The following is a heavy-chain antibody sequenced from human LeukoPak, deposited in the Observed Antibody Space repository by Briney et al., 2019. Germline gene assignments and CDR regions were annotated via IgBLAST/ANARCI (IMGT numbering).Heavy chain of an antibody. V-gene: IGHV4-39*01. J-gene: IGHJ4*02. Sequence: PSETLSLTCTVSGGSISSYYWNWIRQPPGKGLEWIGSIYYSGSTYYNPSLKSRVTISVDTSKNQFSLKLSSVTAADTAVYYCARADSYSSSWEYWGQGTLVTVSS. CDR3: ARADSYSSSWEY. CDR2: IYYSGST. D-gene: IGHD6-13*01. CDR1: GGSISSYY.